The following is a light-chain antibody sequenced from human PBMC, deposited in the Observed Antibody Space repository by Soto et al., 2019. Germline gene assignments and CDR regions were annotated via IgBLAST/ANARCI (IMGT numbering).Light chain of an antibody. V-gene: IGLV1-47*02. CDR2: SNS. Sequence: QSVLTQSPSASGTPGQRVTISCSGSSLNIGGNPVFWYQHLPGAAPTLLISSNSQRPSGVPDRFSGSKSGTSASLDIRGLRSEDEADYYCAAWDDGLRGYVFGAGTKVTVL. J-gene: IGLJ1*01. CDR3: AAWDDGLRGYV. CDR1: SLNIGGNP.